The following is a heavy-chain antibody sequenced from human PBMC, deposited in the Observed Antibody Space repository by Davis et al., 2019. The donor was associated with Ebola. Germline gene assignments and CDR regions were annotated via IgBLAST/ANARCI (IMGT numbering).Heavy chain of an antibody. CDR1: GASISTNTC. CDR2: IYESGLI. Sequence: PSETLSLTCAVSGASISTNTCWHWVRQPPGKGLEWIGEIYESGLINYNPSLESRVTISVDKSKNHLFLRLTSVTAADTATYYCATSLTTLSYFDYWGQGTQVTVSS. J-gene: IGHJ4*02. CDR3: ATSLTTLSYFDY. D-gene: IGHD2/OR15-2a*01. V-gene: IGHV4-4*02.